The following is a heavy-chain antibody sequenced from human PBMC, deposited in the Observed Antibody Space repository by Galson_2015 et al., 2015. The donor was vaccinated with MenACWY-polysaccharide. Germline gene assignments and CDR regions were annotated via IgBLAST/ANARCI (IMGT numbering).Heavy chain of an antibody. V-gene: IGHV5-51*01. CDR1: GYSFPPSW. CDR3: AKPGTTLATL. Sequence: QSGAEVKKPGESLKISCMGSGYSFPPSWIGWVRQMPGKGLEWMGVIYPGDSDTRYSPSFQGQVTISADKSISTAYLQGSSLQASDPAMLYCAKPGTTLATLWGQGTLVTVSS. D-gene: IGHD1-1*01. J-gene: IGHJ4*01. CDR2: IYPGDSDT.